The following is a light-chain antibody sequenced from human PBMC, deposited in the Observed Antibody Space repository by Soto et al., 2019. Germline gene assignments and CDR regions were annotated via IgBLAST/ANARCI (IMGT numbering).Light chain of an antibody. V-gene: IGKV3-20*01. J-gene: IGKJ5*01. CDR1: QSVRSSY. CDR3: QQYGSSPIT. CDR2: GAS. Sequence: EIVLTQSPATLSLSPGEVATLSCRASQSVRSSYLAWFQQKPGQAPRLLIYGASSRATGIPDRFSGSGSGTDFTLTISRLEPEDFAVYSCQQYGSSPITFGQGTRLEI.